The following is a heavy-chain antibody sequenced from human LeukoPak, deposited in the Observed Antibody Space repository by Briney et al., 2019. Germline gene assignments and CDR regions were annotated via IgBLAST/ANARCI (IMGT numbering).Heavy chain of an antibody. J-gene: IGHJ3*02. V-gene: IGHV3-33*08. CDR2: IWYDGSNK. CDR3: ARSGELWAFDI. CDR1: GFTFSSYG. Sequence: PGGSLRLSCSASGFTFSSYGMHWVRQAPGKGLEWVAVIWYDGSNKYYAGSVKGRFTISRDNSKNTLYLQMNSLRAEDTAVYYCARSGELWAFDIWGRGTMVTVSS. D-gene: IGHD3-16*01.